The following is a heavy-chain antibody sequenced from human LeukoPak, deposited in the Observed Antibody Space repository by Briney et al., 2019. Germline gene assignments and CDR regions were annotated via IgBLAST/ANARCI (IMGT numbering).Heavy chain of an antibody. CDR2: IYPGDSDT. D-gene: IGHD6-13*01. CDR3: ARRIAAAGADGLDV. V-gene: IGHV5-51*01. CDR1: GYTFTTYW. J-gene: IGHJ6*02. Sequence: GESLKISCKGSGYTFTTYWIAWVRLMPGKGLEWMGIIYPGDSDTTYSPSFQGQVTISADKSISTAYLQWSSLRASDAAMYYCARRIAAAGADGLDVWGQGTTVTVSS.